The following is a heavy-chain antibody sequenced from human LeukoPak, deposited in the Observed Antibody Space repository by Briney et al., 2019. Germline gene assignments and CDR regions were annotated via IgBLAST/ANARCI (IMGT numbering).Heavy chain of an antibody. CDR3: ARGSGQLDY. V-gene: IGHV3-43*01. J-gene: IGHJ4*02. CDR2: ITWDGGST. CDR1: GFTFDDYT. Sequence: GGSLRLSCAASGFTFDDYTMHWVRQAPGKGLEWVSLITWDGGSTYYADSVKGRFTISRDNSKNSLYLQMNSLRAEDTAVYYCARGSGQLDYWGQGTLVTVSS. D-gene: IGHD6-13*01.